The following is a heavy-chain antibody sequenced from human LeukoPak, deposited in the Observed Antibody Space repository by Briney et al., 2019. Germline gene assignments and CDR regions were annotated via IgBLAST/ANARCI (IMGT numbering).Heavy chain of an antibody. V-gene: IGHV4-61*02. J-gene: IGHJ4*02. CDR1: GGSINSGNYY. D-gene: IGHD2/OR15-2a*01. CDR3: ARDSIYGYDY. CDR2: IYASGST. Sequence: KPSQTLSLTCTVSGGSINSGNYYWSWIRQPAGKRLEWIGRIYASGSTDYNPSLKSRVTISVDTSRNQFSLGLSAVTAADTAVYYCARDSIYGYDYWGQGTLVTVSS.